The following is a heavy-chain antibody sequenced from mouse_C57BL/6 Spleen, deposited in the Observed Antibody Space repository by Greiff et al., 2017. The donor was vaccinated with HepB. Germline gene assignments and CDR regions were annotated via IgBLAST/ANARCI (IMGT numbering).Heavy chain of an antibody. CDR2: IYPGGGYT. V-gene: IGHV1-63*01. Sequence: QVQLQQSGAELVRPGPSVKMSCKASGYTFTNYWIGWAKQRPGHGLEWIGDIYPGGGYTNYNEKFKGKATLTADKSSSTAYMQFSSLTSEDSAIYYCAATTVVARYFDVWGTGTTVTVSS. CDR1: GYTFTNYW. D-gene: IGHD1-1*01. J-gene: IGHJ1*03. CDR3: AATTVVARYFDV.